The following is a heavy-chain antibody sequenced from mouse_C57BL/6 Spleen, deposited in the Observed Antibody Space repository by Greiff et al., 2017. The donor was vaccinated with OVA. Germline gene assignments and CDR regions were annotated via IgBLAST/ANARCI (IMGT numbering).Heavy chain of an antibody. J-gene: IGHJ1*03. CDR1: GYTFTSYW. CDR2: IDPSDSYT. Sequence: VKLQQPGAELVKPGASVKLSCKASGYTFTSYWMQWVKQRPGQGLEWIGEIDPSDSYTNYNQKFKGKATLTVDTSSSTAYMQLSSLTSEDSAVYYCARRDYLDVWGTGTTVTVSS. V-gene: IGHV1-50*01. CDR3: ARRDYLDV.